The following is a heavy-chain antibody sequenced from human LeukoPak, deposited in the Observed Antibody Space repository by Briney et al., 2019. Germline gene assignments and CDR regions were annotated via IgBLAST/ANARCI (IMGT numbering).Heavy chain of an antibody. J-gene: IGHJ4*02. CDR3: ARLYYDSSGLLGHYFDY. D-gene: IGHD3-22*01. V-gene: IGHV4-4*09. CDR2: IYTSGST. Sequence: SETLSLTCTVSGGSISSYYWSWIRQPPGKGLEWIGYIYTSGSTNYNPSLKSRVTISVDTSKNQFSLKLSSVTAADTAVYYCARLYYDSSGLLGHYFDYWGQGTLVTASS. CDR1: GGSISSYY.